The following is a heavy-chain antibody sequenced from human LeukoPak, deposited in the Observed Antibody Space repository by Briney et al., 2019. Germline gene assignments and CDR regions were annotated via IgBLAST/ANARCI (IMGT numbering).Heavy chain of an antibody. CDR1: GGSISSYY. J-gene: IGHJ5*02. V-gene: IGHV4-4*07. CDR3: ARDICSGGSCYSAS. D-gene: IGHD2-15*01. Sequence: SETLSLTCTVSGGSISSYYWSWIRQPAGKGLEWIGRIYTSGSTNYNPSLKSRVTMSVDTSKNQFSLKLSSVTAADTAVYYCARDICSGGSCYSASWGQGTLVTVSS. CDR2: IYTSGST.